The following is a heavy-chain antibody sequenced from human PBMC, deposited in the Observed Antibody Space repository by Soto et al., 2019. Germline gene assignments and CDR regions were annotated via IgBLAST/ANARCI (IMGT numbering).Heavy chain of an antibody. CDR2: MNPNSGNT. D-gene: IGHD3-16*01. CDR1: GYTFTSYD. V-gene: IGHV1-8*01. Sequence: QVQLVQSGAEVKKPGASVKVSCKASGYTFTSYDINWVRQATGQGLEWMGWMNPNSGNTGYAQKFQGRVTITRNTSISTAYMELSSLRSEDTAVYYCARVDDDYIWGSYRWGAFDIWGQGTMVTVSS. CDR3: ARVDDDYIWGSYRWGAFDI. J-gene: IGHJ3*02.